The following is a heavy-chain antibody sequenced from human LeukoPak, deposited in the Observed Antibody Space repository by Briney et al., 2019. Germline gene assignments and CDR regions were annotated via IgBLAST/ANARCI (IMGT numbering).Heavy chain of an antibody. V-gene: IGHV3-11*01. CDR1: GFTFSDYY. CDR3: ARAVARDGYPYCFDY. D-gene: IGHD5-24*01. Sequence: GGSLRLSCGASGFTFSDYYLSWIRQAPGKGLEWVSFISSGGDTISYADSVKGRFTISRDNARTSLYLQMNSLRSEDTAVYYCARAVARDGYPYCFDYWGQGTLVTVSS. J-gene: IGHJ4*02. CDR2: ISSGGDTI.